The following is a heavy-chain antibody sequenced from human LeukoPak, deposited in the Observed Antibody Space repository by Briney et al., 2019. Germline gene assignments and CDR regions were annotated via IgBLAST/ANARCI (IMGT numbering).Heavy chain of an antibody. CDR1: GGSISSGGYY. D-gene: IGHD6-6*01. V-gene: IGHV4-30-2*01. Sequence: SETLSLTCTVSGGSISSGGYYWSWIRQPPGKGLEWIGYIYHSGSTYYNPSLKSRVTISVDRSKNQFSLKLSSVTAADTAVYYCAHSYSSSEEGFDYWGQGTLVTVSS. CDR2: IYHSGST. CDR3: AHSYSSSEEGFDY. J-gene: IGHJ4*02.